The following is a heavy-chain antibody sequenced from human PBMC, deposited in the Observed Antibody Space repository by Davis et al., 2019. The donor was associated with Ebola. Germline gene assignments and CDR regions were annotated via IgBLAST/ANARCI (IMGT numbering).Heavy chain of an antibody. CDR1: GGSISSSSYY. CDR2: IYYSGST. CDR3: ARQVGSGSYYRARYYYYGMDV. Sequence: MPGGSLRLSCTVSGGSISSSSYYWGWIRQPPGKGLEWIGSIYYSGSTYYNPSLKSRVTISVDTSKNQFSLKLSSVTAADTAVYYCARQVGSGSYYRARYYYYGMDVWGQGTTVTVSS. V-gene: IGHV4-39*01. D-gene: IGHD3-10*01. J-gene: IGHJ6*02.